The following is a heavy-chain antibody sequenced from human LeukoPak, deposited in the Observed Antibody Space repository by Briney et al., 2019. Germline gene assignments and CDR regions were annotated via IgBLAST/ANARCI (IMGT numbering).Heavy chain of an antibody. V-gene: IGHV4-59*01. J-gene: IGHJ6*02. CDR1: GCSISSYY. D-gene: IGHD6-13*01. CDR2: IYYSGTT. CDR3: ARDDYGAGSSSWFGHYYYYGMEV. Sequence: PSETLSFTCTGSGCSISSYYWSWLRQGPGKGLEGIVYIYYSGTTNYNPSLKSRVTISVDTSKNQFSLKLSSVTAADTAVYYCARDDYGAGSSSWFGHYYYYGMEVWGQGTPVTVSS.